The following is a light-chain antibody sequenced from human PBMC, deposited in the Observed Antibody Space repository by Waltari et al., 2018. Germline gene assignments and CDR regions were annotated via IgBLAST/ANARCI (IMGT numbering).Light chain of an antibody. CDR1: QRVSSSY. J-gene: IGKJ1*01. V-gene: IGKV3-20*01. CDR2: GAS. CDR3: QQYGSSPWT. Sequence: EIVFTQSPGTLSLYPGERATLSCRASQRVSSSYLACDQQKPGQAPRVLIHGASNRATGIPDRFSGSGSGTDFTLTISRLEPEDFAVYYCQQYGSSPWTFGQGTKVEIK.